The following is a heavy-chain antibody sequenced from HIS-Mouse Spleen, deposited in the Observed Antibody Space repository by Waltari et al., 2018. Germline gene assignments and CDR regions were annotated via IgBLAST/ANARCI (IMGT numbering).Heavy chain of an antibody. CDR1: GFTFRSYA. CDR3: ARPKYNWNSIWFDP. CDR2: ISYDGSNK. V-gene: IGHV3-30*04. J-gene: IGHJ5*02. D-gene: IGHD1-7*01. Sequence: QVQLVESGGGVVQPGRSLSLSCAASGFTFRSYAMHGVRQAPGKGLEWVAVISYDGSNKYYADSVKGRFTISRDNSKNTLYLQMNSLRAEDTAVYYCARPKYNWNSIWFDPWGQGTLVTVSS.